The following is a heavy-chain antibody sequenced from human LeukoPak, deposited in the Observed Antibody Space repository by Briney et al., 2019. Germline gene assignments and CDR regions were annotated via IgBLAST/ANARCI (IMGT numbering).Heavy chain of an antibody. D-gene: IGHD7-27*01. CDR2: ISDSGGDT. CDR1: GFTFSNYA. J-gene: IGHJ3*01. CDR3: ARDPPNSGYALDV. Sequence: GGCLRLSCGASGFTFSNYAMSWVRQAPGKGLEWVSGISDSGGDTYYADSVKGRFTISRDNSKNTLYLQMNSLRAEDTAVYYCARDPPNSGYALDVWGQGTMVTVSS. V-gene: IGHV3-23*01.